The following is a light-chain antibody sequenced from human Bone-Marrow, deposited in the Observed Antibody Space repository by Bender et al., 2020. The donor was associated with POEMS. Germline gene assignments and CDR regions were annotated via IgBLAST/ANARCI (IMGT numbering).Light chain of an antibody. Sequence: QSALTQRPSASGSPGQSVTISCTGTSSDVGAYDYVSWYQQHPGKAPKLIIFEVNKRPSGVPDRFSGSKSGNTASLTVSRIQAEDEADYHCTSYAGGHNLIFGGGTKLTVL. CDR1: SSDVGAYDY. CDR2: EVN. V-gene: IGLV2-8*01. J-gene: IGLJ2*01. CDR3: TSYAGGHNLI.